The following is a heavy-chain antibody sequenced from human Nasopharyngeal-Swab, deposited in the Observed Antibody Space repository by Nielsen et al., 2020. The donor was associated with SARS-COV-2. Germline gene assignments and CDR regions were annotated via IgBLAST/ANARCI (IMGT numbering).Heavy chain of an antibody. J-gene: IGHJ6*03. V-gene: IGHV5-51*01. CDR1: GYSFTSYW. CDR3: ARQAPHYDFWSGSAYYMDV. CDR2: IYPGDSDT. Sequence: GESLKISCKGSGYSFTSYWIGWVRQMPGKGLEWMGIIYPGDSDTRYSPSFQGRVTISADKSISTAYLQWSSLKASDTAMYYCARQAPHYDFWSGSAYYMDVWGKGTTVTVSS. D-gene: IGHD3-3*01.